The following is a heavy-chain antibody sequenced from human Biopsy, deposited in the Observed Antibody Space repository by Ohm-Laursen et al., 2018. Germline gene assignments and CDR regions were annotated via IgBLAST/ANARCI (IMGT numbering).Heavy chain of an antibody. CDR3: ARDLPYYENSGYGAFDM. Sequence: SETLSLTCTVSGGFISTYYWNWIRQPAGKALEWIGRIYNTGSTNYNPFLQSRVTMSVDTSKNQFSLKMSSVTAADTAVYYCARDLPYYENSGYGAFDMWGQGTMVTVSS. V-gene: IGHV4-4*07. J-gene: IGHJ3*02. D-gene: IGHD3-22*01. CDR2: IYNTGST. CDR1: GGFISTYY.